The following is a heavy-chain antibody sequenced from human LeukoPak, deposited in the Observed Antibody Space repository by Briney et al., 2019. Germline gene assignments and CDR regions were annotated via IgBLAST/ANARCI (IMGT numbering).Heavy chain of an antibody. D-gene: IGHD2-21*02. V-gene: IGHV1-69*13. CDR1: GYTLTELS. CDR3: ARARLAYCGGDCSYYFDY. Sequence: LVKVSCKVSGYTLTELSMHWVRQAPGQGLEWMGGIIPIFGTANYAQKFQGRVAITADESTSTAYMELSSLRSEDTAVYYCARARLAYCGGDCSYYFDYWGQGTLVTVSS. J-gene: IGHJ4*02. CDR2: IIPIFGTA.